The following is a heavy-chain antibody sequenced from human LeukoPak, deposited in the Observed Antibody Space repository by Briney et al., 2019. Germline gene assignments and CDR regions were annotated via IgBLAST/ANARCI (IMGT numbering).Heavy chain of an antibody. J-gene: IGHJ4*02. CDR1: GGSFSGYY. V-gene: IGHV4-59*01. Sequence: PSETLSLTCAVYGGSFSGYYWSWIRQPPGKGLEWIGYIYYSGSTNYNPSLKSRVTISVDTSKNQFSLKLSSVTAADTAVYYCAIGYSYGYFDYWGQGTLVTVSS. CDR3: AIGYSYGYFDY. D-gene: IGHD5-18*01. CDR2: IYYSGST.